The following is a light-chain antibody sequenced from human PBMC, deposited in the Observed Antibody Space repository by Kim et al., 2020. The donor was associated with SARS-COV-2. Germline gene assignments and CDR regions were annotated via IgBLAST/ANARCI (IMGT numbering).Light chain of an antibody. J-gene: IGKJ3*01. CDR2: AAS. CDR3: QKYKSAPFT. CDR1: QGISNY. V-gene: IGKV1-27*01. Sequence: ASVGDRVTITCPASQGISNYLAWYQQKPGKVPKLLIYAASNLQSGVPSRFSGSGSGTDFTLTISSLQPEDVATYYCQKYKSAPFTFGPGTKVDIK.